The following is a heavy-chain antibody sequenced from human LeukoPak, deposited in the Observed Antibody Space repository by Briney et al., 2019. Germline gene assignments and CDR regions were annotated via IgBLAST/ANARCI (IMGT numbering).Heavy chain of an antibody. V-gene: IGHV4-39*07. CDR2: IYYSGST. CDR3: ARGRAEGAFDI. CDR1: GGSISSSSYY. Sequence: SETLSLTCTVSGGSISSSSYYWGWIRQPPGKGLEWIGSIYYSGSTYYNPSLKSRVTISVDTSKNQFSLKLSSVTAADTAVYYCARGRAEGAFDIWGQGTMVTVSS. J-gene: IGHJ3*02.